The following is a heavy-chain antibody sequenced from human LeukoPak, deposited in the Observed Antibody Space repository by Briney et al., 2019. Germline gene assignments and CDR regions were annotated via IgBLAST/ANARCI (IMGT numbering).Heavy chain of an antibody. CDR3: ARHFREKSSSWYVDY. CDR2: IYPGDSDT. D-gene: IGHD6-13*01. V-gene: IGHV5-51*01. J-gene: IGHJ4*02. CDR1: GYSFTSYW. Sequence: GESLKISCKGSGYSFTSYWIGWVRQMPGKGLERMGIIYPGDSDTRYSPSFQGQVTISADKSISTAYLQWSSLKASDTAMYYCARHFREKSSSWYVDYWGQGTLVTVSS.